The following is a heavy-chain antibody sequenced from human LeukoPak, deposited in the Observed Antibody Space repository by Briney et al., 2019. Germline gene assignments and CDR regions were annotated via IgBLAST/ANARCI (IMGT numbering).Heavy chain of an antibody. Sequence: SETLSLTCTVSGYSIANGFFWAWIRQPPGGGLESIRSLYHSGTTYYNTSLKSRISTSVDTSKNQFSLKLRLVAAADTAVYYCARVEVPRDINDWYFDLWGRGTLVTVSS. CDR1: GYSIANGFF. J-gene: IGHJ2*01. CDR2: LYHSGTT. V-gene: IGHV4-38-2*02. CDR3: ARVEVPRDINDWYFDL. D-gene: IGHD2-15*01.